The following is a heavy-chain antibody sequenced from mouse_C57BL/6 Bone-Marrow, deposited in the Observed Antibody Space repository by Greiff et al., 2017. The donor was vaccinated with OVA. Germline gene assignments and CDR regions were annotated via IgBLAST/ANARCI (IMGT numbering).Heavy chain of an antibody. CDR1: GYTFTSYW. V-gene: IGHV1-7*01. CDR2: INPSSGYT. J-gene: IGHJ4*01. D-gene: IGHD2-5*01. Sequence: QVQLQQSGAELAKPGASVKLSCKASGYTFTSYWMHWVKQRPGQGLEWIGYINPSSGYTRYNQKFKDKATLTADKSSSTAYMQLSSLTYEYSAAYYCARPYSNSMEYWGQGTTVTVSS. CDR3: ARPYSNSMEY.